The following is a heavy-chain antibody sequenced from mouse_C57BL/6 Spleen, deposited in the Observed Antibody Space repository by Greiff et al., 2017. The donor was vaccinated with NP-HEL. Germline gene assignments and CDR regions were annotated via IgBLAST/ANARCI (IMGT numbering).Heavy chain of an antibody. Sequence: EVLLVESGGGLVKPGGSLELSCAASGFTFSDYGMHWVRQAPEKGLEWVAYISSGSGTIYYADTLKGRSTLSRDNAKNTLFLQMTSLRSEDTAMYCCARDYYGPRYFDVWGTGTTVTVSS. D-gene: IGHD1-1*01. CDR1: GFTFSDYG. CDR2: ISSGSGTI. J-gene: IGHJ1*03. CDR3: ARDYYGPRYFDV. V-gene: IGHV5-17*01.